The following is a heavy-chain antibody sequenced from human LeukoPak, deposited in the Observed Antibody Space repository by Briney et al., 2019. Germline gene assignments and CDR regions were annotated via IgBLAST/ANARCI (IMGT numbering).Heavy chain of an antibody. CDR1: GGSISSYY. J-gene: IGHJ3*02. CDR3: ARDLERLADAFDI. V-gene: IGHV4-59*12. D-gene: IGHD1-1*01. Sequence: SETLSLTCTVSGGSISSYYWSWVRQPPGKGLEWIGYMYYGGSTNYNPSLKSRVTISVDTSKDQFSLKLSSVTAADTAVYYGARDLERLADAFDIWGQGTMVTVSS. CDR2: MYYGGST.